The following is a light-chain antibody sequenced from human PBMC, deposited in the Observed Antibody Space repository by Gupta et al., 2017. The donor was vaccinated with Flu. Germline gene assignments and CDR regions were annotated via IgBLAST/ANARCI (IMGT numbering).Light chain of an antibody. Sequence: KVTNSCSGSSSKVGNNYVSWYHQSPETTPNLLIYEDNKRSSGIPERFSGSKYGTSATLAITGLQTGEEADYYCDTGDSSRSAGGFGGGTKLTVL. CDR3: DTGDSSRSAGG. J-gene: IGLJ3*02. CDR2: EDN. V-gene: IGLV1-51*01. CDR1: SSKVGNNY.